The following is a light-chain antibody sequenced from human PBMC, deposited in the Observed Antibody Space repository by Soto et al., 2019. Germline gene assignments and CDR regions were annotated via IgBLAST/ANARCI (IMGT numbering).Light chain of an antibody. CDR2: GTS. CDR3: QKYNSAQFT. J-gene: IGKJ3*01. CDR1: QGVKYY. V-gene: IGKV1-27*01. Sequence: DIQMTQSPSSLSASVGDRVTITCRASQGVKYYLAWYQQKLVKPPKVLIYGTSTLQSCVPSRFSGSGSGTYFTLTISSLQPEDVATYSCQKYNSAQFTFGQETKVEIK.